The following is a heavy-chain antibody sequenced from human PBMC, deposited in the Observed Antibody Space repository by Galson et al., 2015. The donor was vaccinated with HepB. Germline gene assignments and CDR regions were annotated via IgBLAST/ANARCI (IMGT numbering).Heavy chain of an antibody. Sequence: QSGAEVKKPGESLKISCKGSGYSFTSYWIGWVRQMPGKGLEWMGIIYPGDSDTRYSPSFQGQVTISADKSISTAYLQWSSLKASDTAMYYCAGHGTAYYYDSSGYQQAYDAFDIWGQGTMVTVSS. J-gene: IGHJ3*02. V-gene: IGHV5-51*01. CDR1: GYSFTSYW. CDR3: AGHGTAYYYDSSGYQQAYDAFDI. D-gene: IGHD3-22*01. CDR2: IYPGDSDT.